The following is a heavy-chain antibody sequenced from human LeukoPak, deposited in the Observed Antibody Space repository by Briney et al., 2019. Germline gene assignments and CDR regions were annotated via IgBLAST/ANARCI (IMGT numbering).Heavy chain of an antibody. CDR3: AGGAYYDSSGYKYYYYYYMDV. D-gene: IGHD3-22*01. J-gene: IGHJ6*03. Sequence: ASVKVSCKASGGTFSSYAISWVRQAPGQGLEWMGGIIPIFGTANYAQKFQGRVTITADESTSTAYMELSRLRSEDTAVYYCAGGAYYDSSGYKYYYYYYMDVWGKGTTVTISS. CDR1: GGTFSSYA. V-gene: IGHV1-69*13. CDR2: IIPIFGTA.